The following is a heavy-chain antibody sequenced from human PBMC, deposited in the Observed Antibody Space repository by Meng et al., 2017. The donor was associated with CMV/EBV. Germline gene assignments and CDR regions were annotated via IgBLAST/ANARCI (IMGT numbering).Heavy chain of an antibody. J-gene: IGHJ4*02. CDR1: GVFFSGCF. CDR3: ARERGDDSGYNFDS. V-gene: IGHV4-4*07. CDR2: IYSTGGT. D-gene: IGHD3-22*01. Sequence: LNPSRPVSLSCGVSGVFFSGCFWTWIRQPAGKGLGCIGRIYSTGGTNYNPSFASRVTISLDGSNNQFSLKLNSVTAADTAIYYCARERGDDSGYNFDSWGQGTLVTVSS.